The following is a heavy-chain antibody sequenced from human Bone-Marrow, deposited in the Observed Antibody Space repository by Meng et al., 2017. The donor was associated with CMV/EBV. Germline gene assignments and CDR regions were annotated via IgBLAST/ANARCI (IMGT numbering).Heavy chain of an antibody. CDR1: GFVFSSNW. CDR3: VRDTGSFED. CDR2: INGVGRTT. Sequence: GESLKISCAASGFVFSSNWIHWVRQAPGKGLVWVAAINGVGRTTLYADSVKGRTTISRDNTQSTLYLQMNSLRAEDTAVYHCVRDTGSFEDWGQGTLATVSS. J-gene: IGHJ4*02. D-gene: IGHD3-10*01. V-gene: IGHV3-74*03.